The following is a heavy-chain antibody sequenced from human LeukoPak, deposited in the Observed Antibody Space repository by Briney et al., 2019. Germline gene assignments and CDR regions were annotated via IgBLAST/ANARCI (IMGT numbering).Heavy chain of an antibody. CDR2: LYHSDSI. CDR3: ARQHDSYHYYYVDV. CDR1: GYSISSGYY. J-gene: IGHJ6*03. V-gene: IGHV4-38-2*01. Sequence: SETLSLTSAVSGYSISSGYYWIWIRQPPGKGLEWIGSLYHSDSIYYNPSLESRVTMSVDTSKNQFSLKLSFVTAADTAVYYCARQHDSYHYYYVDVWGTGTTVTVSS. D-gene: IGHD6-13*01.